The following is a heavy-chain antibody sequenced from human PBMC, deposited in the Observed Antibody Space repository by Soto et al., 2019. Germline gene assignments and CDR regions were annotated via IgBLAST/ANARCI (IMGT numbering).Heavy chain of an antibody. V-gene: IGHV3-21*01. D-gene: IGHD3-3*01. CDR1: GFTFSSYS. CDR2: ISSSSSYI. J-gene: IGHJ6*02. Sequence: SLRLSCAASGFTFSSYSMNWVRQAPGKGLEWVSSISSSSSYIYYADSVKGRFTISRDNAKNSLYLQMNSLRAEDTAVYYCARLEGSITIFGVVKAFYSMDVWGQGTTVTVSS. CDR3: ARLEGSITIFGVVKAFYSMDV.